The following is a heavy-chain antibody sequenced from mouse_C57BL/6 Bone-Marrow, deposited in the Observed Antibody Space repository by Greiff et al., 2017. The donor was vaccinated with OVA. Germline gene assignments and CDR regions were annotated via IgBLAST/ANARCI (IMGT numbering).Heavy chain of an antibody. CDR1: GFTFSSYG. V-gene: IGHV5-6*01. CDR3: ARHGYYTIAY. D-gene: IGHD2-12*01. Sequence: EVHLVESGGDLVKPGGSLKLSCAASGFTFSSYGMSWVRQTPDKRLEWVATISSGGSYTYYPDSVKGRFTISRDNAKNTLYLQMSSLKSEDTAMYYCARHGYYTIAYWGQGTLVTVSA. CDR2: ISSGGSYT. J-gene: IGHJ3*01.